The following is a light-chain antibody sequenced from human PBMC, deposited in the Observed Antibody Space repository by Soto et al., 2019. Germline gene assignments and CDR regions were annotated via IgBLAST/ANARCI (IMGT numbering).Light chain of an antibody. J-gene: IGKJ1*01. CDR1: QSISSR. V-gene: IGKV1-5*01. CDR2: EAS. Sequence: DIQMTQSPSTLSASVGDRVTITCRASQSISSRLAWYQQKPGKAPKLLIYEASSLESGVTSRVSGSGSGTEFTLTISSLQPDDFATYYCQQYNSYSGTFGEGTEVEIK. CDR3: QQYNSYSGT.